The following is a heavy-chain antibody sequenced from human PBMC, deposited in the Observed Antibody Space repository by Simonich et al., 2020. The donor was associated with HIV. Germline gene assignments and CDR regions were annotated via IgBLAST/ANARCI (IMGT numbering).Heavy chain of an antibody. CDR2: INPNSGGT. Sequence: QVQLVQSGSELKKPGASVKVSCKASGYTFTSYAMNWGRQAPGQGLEGMGWINPNSGGTNYAQKFQGRVTMTRDTSISTAYMELSRLRSDDTAVYYCARDACRGGTCSFDYWGQGTLVTVSS. D-gene: IGHD2-15*01. J-gene: IGHJ4*02. V-gene: IGHV1-2*02. CDR3: ARDACRGGTCSFDY. CDR1: GYTFTSYA.